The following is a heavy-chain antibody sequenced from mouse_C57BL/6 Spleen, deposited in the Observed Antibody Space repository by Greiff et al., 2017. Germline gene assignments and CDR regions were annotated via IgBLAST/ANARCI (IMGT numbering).Heavy chain of an antibody. D-gene: IGHD1-1*01. Sequence: VQLQQPGTELVKPGASVKLSCKASGYTFTSYWMHWVKQRPGQGLEWIGNINPSNGGTNYNEKFKSKATLTVDKSSSTAYMQLSSLTSEDSAVYYWAREVYYYGSSPSYYAMDYWGQGTSVTVSS. J-gene: IGHJ4*01. CDR3: AREVYYYGSSPSYYAMDY. V-gene: IGHV1-53*01. CDR1: GYTFTSYW. CDR2: INPSNGGT.